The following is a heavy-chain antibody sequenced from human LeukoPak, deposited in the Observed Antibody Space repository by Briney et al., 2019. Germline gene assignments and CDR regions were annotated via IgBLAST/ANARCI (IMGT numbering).Heavy chain of an antibody. CDR3: ARWLVPCYYYYGMDV. D-gene: IGHD6-19*01. J-gene: IGHJ6*02. V-gene: IGHV3-7*01. CDR1: GFTFSSYW. Sequence: GGSLRLSCAASGFTFSSYWMSWVRQAPGKGLEWVANIKQDGSEKYYVDSVKGRFTISRDNAKNSLYLQMNSLRAEDTAVYYCARWLVPCYYYYGMDVWGQGTTVTVSS. CDR2: IKQDGSEK.